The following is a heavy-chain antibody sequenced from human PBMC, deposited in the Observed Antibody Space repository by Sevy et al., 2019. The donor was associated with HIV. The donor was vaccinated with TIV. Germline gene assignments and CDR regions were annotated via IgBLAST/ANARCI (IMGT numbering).Heavy chain of an antibody. D-gene: IGHD2-8*01. CDR1: GFTFSKYS. V-gene: IGHV3-23*01. CDR3: AREGCTKPHDY. Sequence: GGSLRLSCAASGFTFSKYSMSRVRQPPGKGLEWVSTLSFGCGEINYADSVKGRFTISRDNSKSSMYLQMNNLRPEDTAVYYCAREGCTKPHDYWGQGTLVTVSS. J-gene: IGHJ4*02. CDR2: LSFGCGEI.